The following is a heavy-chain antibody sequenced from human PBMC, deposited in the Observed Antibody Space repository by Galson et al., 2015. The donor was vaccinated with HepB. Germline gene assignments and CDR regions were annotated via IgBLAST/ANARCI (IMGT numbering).Heavy chain of an antibody. V-gene: IGHV3-30*04. CDR2: ILHDAHNR. Sequence: SLRLSCAASGFPFSNYAMHWVRQTPGKGLEWMTVILHDAHNRYYADSVEGRFSVSRDNSKNTVYLQMNSLRPGDTAMYYCARRAGASGGFSFDYWGHGSLVTVSS. J-gene: IGHJ4*01. CDR1: GFPFSNYA. CDR3: ARRAGASGGFSFDY. D-gene: IGHD3-10*01.